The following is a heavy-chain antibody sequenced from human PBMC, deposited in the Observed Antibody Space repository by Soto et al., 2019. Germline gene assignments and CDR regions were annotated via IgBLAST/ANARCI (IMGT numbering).Heavy chain of an antibody. Sequence: QVQLVESGGGVVQPGRSLRLSCAASGFTFSSYGMHWVRQAPGKGLEWVAVISYDGSNKYYADSVKGRFTISRDNSKNTLYLQMNSLRAEDTAVYYCAKDIAIFGVVHSGRLDYRGQGTLVTVSS. D-gene: IGHD3-3*01. J-gene: IGHJ4*02. CDR3: AKDIAIFGVVHSGRLDY. CDR2: ISYDGSNK. CDR1: GFTFSSYG. V-gene: IGHV3-30*18.